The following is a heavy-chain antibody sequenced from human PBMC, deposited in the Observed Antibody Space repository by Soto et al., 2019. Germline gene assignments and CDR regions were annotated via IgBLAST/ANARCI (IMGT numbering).Heavy chain of an antibody. CDR3: ARGYCSSTSCNFDP. V-gene: IGHV4-34*01. J-gene: IGHJ5*02. CDR2: INHSGST. CDR1: GGSFSGYY. Sequence: QVQLQQWGAGLLKPSETLSLTCAVYGGSFSGYYWSWIRQPPGKGLEWIGEINHSGSTNYNPSLKSRVTISVDTSKNQFSLKLSSVTAADTAVYYCARGYCSSTSCNFDPWGQGTLVTVSS. D-gene: IGHD2-2*01.